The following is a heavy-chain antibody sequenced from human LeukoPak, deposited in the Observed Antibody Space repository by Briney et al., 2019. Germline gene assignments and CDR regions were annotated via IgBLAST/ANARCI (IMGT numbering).Heavy chain of an antibody. Sequence: GGSLRLSCAASGFTFSSYSMNWVRQAPGKGLEWVSSISSSSSYIYYADSVKGRFTISRDNSKNTLYLQMNSLRAEDTAVYYCARGGAARPDYWGQGTLVTVSS. V-gene: IGHV3-21*01. CDR3: ARGGAARPDY. J-gene: IGHJ4*02. CDR1: GFTFSSYS. D-gene: IGHD6-6*01. CDR2: ISSSSSYI.